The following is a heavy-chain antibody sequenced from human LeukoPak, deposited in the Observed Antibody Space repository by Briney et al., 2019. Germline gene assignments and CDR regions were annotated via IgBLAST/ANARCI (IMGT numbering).Heavy chain of an antibody. V-gene: IGHV3-15*01. CDR1: GFTFSNAW. CDR2: IKSKTDGGTT. J-gene: IGHJ4*02. CDR3: TAQVKYGDYVDY. Sequence: TGGSLRLSCAASGFTFSNAWMSWVRQAPGKGLEWVGRIKSKTDGGTTDYAAPVKGRFTISRDDSKNTLYLQMNSLKTEDTAVYYCTAQVKYGDYVDYWGQGTLATVSS. D-gene: IGHD4-17*01.